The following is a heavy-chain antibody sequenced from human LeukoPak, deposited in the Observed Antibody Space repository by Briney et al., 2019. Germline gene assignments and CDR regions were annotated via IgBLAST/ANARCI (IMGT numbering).Heavy chain of an antibody. D-gene: IGHD6-6*01. V-gene: IGHV4-61*01. CDR2: IYYRGST. CDR1: GGSVSSRRYY. CDR3: ARDGSSSEGFDY. Sequence: SETLSLTCTVSGGSVSSRRYYWTWIRQPPGKGLEWIGYIYYRGSTNYNPSLKSRLTISLDTSKNQFSLKLSSVTAADTAVYYCARDGSSSEGFDYWGQGTLVTVSS. J-gene: IGHJ4*02.